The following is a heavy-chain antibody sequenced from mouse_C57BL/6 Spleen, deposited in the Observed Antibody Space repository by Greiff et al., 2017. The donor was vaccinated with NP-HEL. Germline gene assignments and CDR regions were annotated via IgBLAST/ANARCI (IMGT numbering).Heavy chain of an antibody. D-gene: IGHD2-3*01. Sequence: EVQLVESGGGLVKPGGSLKLSCAASGFTFSDYGMHWVRQAPEKGLEWVAYISSGSSTIYYADTVKGRFTISRDNAKNTLFLQMTRLRSEDTAMYYCARRDGIDGYYVDFDYWGQGTTLTVSS. V-gene: IGHV5-17*01. CDR3: ARRDGIDGYYVDFDY. J-gene: IGHJ2*01. CDR1: GFTFSDYG. CDR2: ISSGSSTI.